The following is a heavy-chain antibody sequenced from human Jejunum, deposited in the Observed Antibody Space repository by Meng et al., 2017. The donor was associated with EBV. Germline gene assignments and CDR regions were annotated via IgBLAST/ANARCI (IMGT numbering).Heavy chain of an antibody. CDR1: GLTLNSQT. CDR3: AKLTRS. J-gene: IGHJ5*02. V-gene: IGHV3-23*01. CDR2: ITDSGGST. D-gene: IGHD4-17*01. Sequence: SGGGLVSLGALLRLSCSAFGLTLNSQTMGGVRQAPGKGLECVSAITDSGGSTYYTDSVKGRFTISRDNSNNPLYLQMNSLRAEDTAVYYCAKLTRSWGQGTLVTVSS.